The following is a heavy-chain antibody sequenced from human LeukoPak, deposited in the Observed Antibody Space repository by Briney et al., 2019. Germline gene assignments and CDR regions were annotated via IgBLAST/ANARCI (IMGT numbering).Heavy chain of an antibody. CDR3: AKDLYDSSGYFDY. J-gene: IGHJ4*02. CDR2: MYSGGST. Sequence: GGSLRLSCAVSGFTVSSNYMSWVRQAPGKGLEWVSVMYSGGSTYYADSVKGRFTISRHNSKNTLYLEINSLRPDDTAVYYCAKDLYDSSGYFDYWGQGTLVTVSS. V-gene: IGHV3-53*04. D-gene: IGHD3-22*01. CDR1: GFTVSSNY.